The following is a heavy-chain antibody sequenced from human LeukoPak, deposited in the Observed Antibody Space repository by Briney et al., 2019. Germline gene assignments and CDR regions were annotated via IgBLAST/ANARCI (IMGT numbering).Heavy chain of an antibody. D-gene: IGHD3-22*01. Sequence: SETLSLTCTVSGGSISSYYWSWIRQPAGKGLEWIGRIYTSGSTNYNPSLKSRVTMSVDTSKNQFSLKLSSVTAADTAVYYCASAPTYYYDSSGYYSGRYYGMDVWGQGTTVTVSS. CDR1: GGSISSYY. CDR3: ASAPTYYYDSSGYYSGRYYGMDV. CDR2: IYTSGST. V-gene: IGHV4-4*07. J-gene: IGHJ6*02.